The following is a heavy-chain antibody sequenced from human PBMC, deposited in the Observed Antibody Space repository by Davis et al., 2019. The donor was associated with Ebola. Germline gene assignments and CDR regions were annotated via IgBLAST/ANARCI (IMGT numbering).Heavy chain of an antibody. D-gene: IGHD1-26*01. Sequence: ASVKVSCKASGGIFSNYAISWVRQAPGQGLEWMGWISAYNGNTNYAQKLQGRVTMTTDTSTSTAYMELRSLRSDDTAVYYCARGGGSGSYLRRPFQHWGQGTLVTVSS. J-gene: IGHJ1*01. CDR3: ARGGGSGSYLRRPFQH. V-gene: IGHV1-18*01. CDR2: ISAYNGNT. CDR1: GGIFSNYA.